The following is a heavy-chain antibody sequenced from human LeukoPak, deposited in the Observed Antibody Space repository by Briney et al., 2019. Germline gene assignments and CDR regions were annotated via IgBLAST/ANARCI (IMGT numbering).Heavy chain of an antibody. CDR2: IRQDGSDR. V-gene: IGHV3-7*01. J-gene: IGHJ4*02. D-gene: IGHD2-15*01. CDR3: ARDRDCGDGGCYPHFDY. CDR1: GFTFSSTW. Sequence: PGGSLRLSCAASGFTFSSTWMSWVRQSPGKGLEWVANIRQDGSDRYYIDSVRGRFTISRDNAKNSLSLQMNGLRVEDTAVYYCARDRDCGDGGCYPHFDYWGQGVQVTVSS.